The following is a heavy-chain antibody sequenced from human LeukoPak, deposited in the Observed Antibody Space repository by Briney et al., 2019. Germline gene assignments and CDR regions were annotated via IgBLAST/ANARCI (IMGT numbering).Heavy chain of an antibody. CDR3: ASDYFLDY. D-gene: IGHD6-25*01. V-gene: IGHV3-23*01. J-gene: IGHJ4*02. CDR1: GFTFSSYA. CDR2: ISDSGART. Sequence: GSLRLSCAASGFTFSSYAMTWVRQAPGKGLEWVSTISDSGARTNYADSAKGRFTISRDNSMNTLYLQMNSLRADDTAVYYCASDYFLDYWGQGTLVTVSS.